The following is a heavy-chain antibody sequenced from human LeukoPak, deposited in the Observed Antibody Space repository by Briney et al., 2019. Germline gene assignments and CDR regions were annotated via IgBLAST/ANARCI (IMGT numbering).Heavy chain of an antibody. V-gene: IGHV4-59*11. CDR2: IFYSGST. J-gene: IGHJ2*01. Sequence: PSETLSLTCTVSGGSISSHYWSWIRQPPGKGLEWIGYIFYSGSTNFNPSLKSRVTISVDTSKNQVSLELSSVTTADTAMYYCARVVLPRGGYFDTWGRGTPVTVSS. CDR1: GGSISSHY. D-gene: IGHD2/OR15-2a*01. CDR3: ARVVLPRGGYFDT.